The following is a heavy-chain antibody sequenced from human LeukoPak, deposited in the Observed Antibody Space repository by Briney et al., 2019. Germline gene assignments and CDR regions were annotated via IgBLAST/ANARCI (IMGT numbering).Heavy chain of an antibody. V-gene: IGHV3-21*01. CDR1: GFTFSSYS. Sequence: GSLRLSCVVSGFTFSSYSMNWVRQAPGKGLEWVSSIRSSSSYIYYADSVKGRFIISRDNAKNSLHLQMNSLRAEDTAVYYCARDQYGDYVFDYWGQGTLVTVSS. CDR3: ARDQYGDYVFDY. CDR2: IRSSSSYI. D-gene: IGHD4-17*01. J-gene: IGHJ4*02.